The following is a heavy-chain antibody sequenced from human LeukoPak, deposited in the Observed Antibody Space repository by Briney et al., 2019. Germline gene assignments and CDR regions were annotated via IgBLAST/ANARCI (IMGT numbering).Heavy chain of an antibody. V-gene: IGHV3-53*01. CDR2: IYSGTT. D-gene: IGHD4/OR15-4a*01. CDR1: GFSVSDNS. Sequence: GGSLRLSCAVSGFSVSDNSMSWVRQAPGKGLEWVSFIYSGTTHYSDSVKGRFTISRDNSKNTLYLQMNSLRAEDTAVYYCARRAGAYSHPYDYWGQGTLVTVSS. CDR3: ARRAGAYSHPYDY. J-gene: IGHJ4*02.